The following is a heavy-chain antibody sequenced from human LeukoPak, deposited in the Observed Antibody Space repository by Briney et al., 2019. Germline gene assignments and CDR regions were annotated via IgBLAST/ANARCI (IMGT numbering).Heavy chain of an antibody. J-gene: IGHJ6*03. Sequence: SETLSLTCAVYGGSFSGYYWSWIRQPPGKGLEWIGEINHSGSTNYNPSLKSRVTMSVDTSKNQFSLKLSSVTAADTAVYYCARNKDHYYYMDVWGKGTTVTVSS. CDR3: ARNKDHYYYMDV. CDR1: GGSFSGYY. V-gene: IGHV4-34*01. CDR2: INHSGST.